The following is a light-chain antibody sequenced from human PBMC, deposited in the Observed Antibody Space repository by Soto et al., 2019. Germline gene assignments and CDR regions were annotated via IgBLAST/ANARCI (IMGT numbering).Light chain of an antibody. CDR1: QDISNY. V-gene: IGKV1-33*01. J-gene: IGKJ2*01. Sequence: DIQMTQSPPSLSASVGDRVTITCQASQDISNYLNWYQQKPGKAPKLLIYDASNLETGVPSRFSGSGSGTDFVLTISSLQPEDIATYYCQQYDNPYTFGRGTKLEIK. CDR3: QQYDNPYT. CDR2: DAS.